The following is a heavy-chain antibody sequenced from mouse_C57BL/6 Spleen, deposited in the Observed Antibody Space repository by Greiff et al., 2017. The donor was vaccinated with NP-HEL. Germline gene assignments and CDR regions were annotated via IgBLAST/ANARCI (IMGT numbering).Heavy chain of an antibody. CDR1: GFTFTDHT. V-gene: IGHV1-78*01. Sequence: QVQLQQSDAELVQPGASVKLSCMVSGFTFTDHTIHWMNQRPEQGLEWIGYIYPTAGSSKYTEKFKGKATLTADKSSSTAYMQLNSLTSEDSAVYVCARLLRYFDVWGKGTTVTVSS. CDR3: ARLLRYFDV. J-gene: IGHJ1*03. CDR2: IYPTAGSS. D-gene: IGHD1-1*01.